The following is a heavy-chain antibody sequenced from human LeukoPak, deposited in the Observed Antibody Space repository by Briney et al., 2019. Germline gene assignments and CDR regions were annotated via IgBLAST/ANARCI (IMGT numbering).Heavy chain of an antibody. J-gene: IGHJ4*02. D-gene: IGHD1-26*01. V-gene: IGHV1-18*01. Sequence: ASVKVSCKASGYTFTTYGINWLRQAPGQGLAWMGWISTYNSNTHYAQKLQGRVTMTTDTSTSTAYMELRSLRSDDTAVYYCARVGATTWDYWGQGTLVTVSS. CDR1: GYTFTTYG. CDR2: ISTYNSNT. CDR3: ARVGATTWDY.